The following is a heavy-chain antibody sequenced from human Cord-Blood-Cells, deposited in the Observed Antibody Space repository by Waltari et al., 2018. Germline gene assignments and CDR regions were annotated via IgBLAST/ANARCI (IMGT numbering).Heavy chain of an antibody. Sequence: QVQLQQWGAGLLKPSETLSLTCAVYGGSFSGYYWSWIRQPPGQGLEWIGEINHSGSNNYNPSLKSRVTISVDTSKNQFSLKLSSVTAADTAVYYCARGNYDILTGYYSNWGQGTLVTVSS. J-gene: IGHJ4*02. CDR1: GGSFSGYY. V-gene: IGHV4-34*01. CDR3: ARGNYDILTGYYSN. D-gene: IGHD3-9*01. CDR2: INHSGSN.